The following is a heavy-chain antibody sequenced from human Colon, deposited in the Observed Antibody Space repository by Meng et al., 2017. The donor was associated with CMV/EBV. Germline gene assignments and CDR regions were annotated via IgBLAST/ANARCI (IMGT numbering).Heavy chain of an antibody. CDR2: ISRNEGSI. V-gene: IGHV3-9*01. D-gene: IGHD5-18*01. CDR3: AKDRAPDTNMYLFEN. Sequence: GGSLRLSCVVSGFTFDDYAMHWVRQSPGKGLEWVAGISRNEGSIDYADSVNGRFTITRDNAKNSLYLQMNSLRVEDTAFYYCAKDRAPDTNMYLFENWGQGTLVTVSS. CDR1: GFTFDDYA. J-gene: IGHJ4*02.